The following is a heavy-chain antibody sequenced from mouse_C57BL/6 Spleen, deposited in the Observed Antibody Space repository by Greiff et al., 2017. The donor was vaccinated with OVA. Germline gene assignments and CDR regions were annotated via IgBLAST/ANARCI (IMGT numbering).Heavy chain of an antibody. CDR3: ARADPWFAY. CDR2: FYPGDGDT. Sequence: VKLQESGPELVKPGASVKISCKASGYAFSSSWMNWVKQRPGKGLEWIGRFYPGDGDTNYNGKFKGKATLTADKSSSTAYMHLSSLTSEDSAVYFCARADPWFAYWGQGTLVTVSA. V-gene: IGHV1-82*01. J-gene: IGHJ3*01. CDR1: GYAFSSSW.